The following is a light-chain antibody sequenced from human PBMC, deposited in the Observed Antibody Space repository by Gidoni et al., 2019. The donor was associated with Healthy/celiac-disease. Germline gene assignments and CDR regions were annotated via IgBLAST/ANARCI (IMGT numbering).Light chain of an antibody. CDR2: DAS. CDR1: QSISSW. V-gene: IGKV1-5*01. CDR3: QQDNSSWT. Sequence: DIQMTQSPSTLSASVGDRVTITCRDSQSISSWLAWYQQKPGKAPKLLIYDASSLESGVHSRFSGSGSGTEFTLTISSLQPDDFATYYCQQDNSSWTFGQGTKVEIK. J-gene: IGKJ1*01.